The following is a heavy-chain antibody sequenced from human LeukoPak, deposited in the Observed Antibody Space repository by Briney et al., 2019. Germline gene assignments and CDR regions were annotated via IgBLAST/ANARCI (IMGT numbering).Heavy chain of an antibody. J-gene: IGHJ3*02. D-gene: IGHD1-26*01. Sequence: GGSLRLSCAASGFTFDDYAMHWVRQAPGKGLEWVSGISWNSGSIGYADSVKGRFTISRDNAKNSLYLQMNSLRAEDTALYYCAKDMGYSGSPYVFDIWGQGTMVTVSS. CDR3: AKDMGYSGSPYVFDI. V-gene: IGHV3-9*01. CDR2: ISWNSGSI. CDR1: GFTFDDYA.